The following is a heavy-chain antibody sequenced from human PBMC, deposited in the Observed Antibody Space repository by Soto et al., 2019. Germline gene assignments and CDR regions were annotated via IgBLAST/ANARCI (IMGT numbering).Heavy chain of an antibody. D-gene: IGHD2-2*01. Sequence: ASVKVSCKVSGYTLTELSMHWVRQAPGKGLEWMGGFDPEDGETIYAQKFQGRVTMTADTSTDTAYMELRSLRSDDTAVYYCARDYVVVVPQNVSSGPDLYYYYYYMDVWGKGTTVTVSS. CDR3: ARDYVVVVPQNVSSGPDLYYYYYYMDV. J-gene: IGHJ6*03. V-gene: IGHV1-24*01. CDR1: GYTLTELS. CDR2: FDPEDGET.